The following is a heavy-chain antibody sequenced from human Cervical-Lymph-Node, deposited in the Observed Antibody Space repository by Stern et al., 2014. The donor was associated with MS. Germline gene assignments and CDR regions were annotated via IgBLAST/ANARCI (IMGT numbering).Heavy chain of an antibody. D-gene: IGHD2-21*02. CDR1: GYTLSEIS. Sequence: VQLVQSGAEVKKPGASVKVSCKVSGYTLSEISMHWVRQAPGKGLELMGGFDPKHGKPRYAQKYQGRVRVAMDRSTATASVELKSMRSEDTAVYCYATPRGRVTFYYGMDVWGQGTRVTVSS. CDR3: ATPRGRVTFYYGMDV. V-gene: IGHV1-24*01. J-gene: IGHJ6*02. CDR2: FDPKHGKP.